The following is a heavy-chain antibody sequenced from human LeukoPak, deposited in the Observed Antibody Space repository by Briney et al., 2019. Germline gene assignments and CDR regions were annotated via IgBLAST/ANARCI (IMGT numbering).Heavy chain of an antibody. CDR3: ARGGTMVPDY. V-gene: IGHV4-59*01. CDR2: IYYSGRT. Sequence: SETLSLTCTVSGGSISSYYWSWIRQPPGKGLEWIGYIYYSGRTNYNPSLKSRVTISVDTSKNQFALKLSSVTAADTALYYCARGGTMVPDYWGQGTLVTVSS. J-gene: IGHJ4*02. CDR1: GGSISSYY. D-gene: IGHD3-10*01.